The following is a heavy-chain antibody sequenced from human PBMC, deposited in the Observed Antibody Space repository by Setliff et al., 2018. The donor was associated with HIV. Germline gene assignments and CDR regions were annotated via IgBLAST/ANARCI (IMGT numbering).Heavy chain of an antibody. CDR3: AKGDSSSGYYWARFDY. V-gene: IGHV3-21*04. J-gene: IGHJ4*02. Sequence: PGGSLRLSCAASGFTFRHYSMNWVRQAPGKGLEWFSSITNNSDTLYAASVKGRFLISRDNAKNSLYLQMNSLRAEDTAVYYCAKGDSSSGYYWARFDYWGQGTLVTVSS. CDR1: GFTFRHYS. D-gene: IGHD3-22*01. CDR2: ITNNSDT.